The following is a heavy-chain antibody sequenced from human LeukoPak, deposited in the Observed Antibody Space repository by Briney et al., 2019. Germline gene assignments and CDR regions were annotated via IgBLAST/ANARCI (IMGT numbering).Heavy chain of an antibody. CDR3: ARDRTGYGNYYFDS. Sequence: SVRVSCKAFGDTVRRYAIGWVRQAPGQGVEWIGGIISTYGASNYAQKFQGRVTLTADESANTAYMELRDLRSDDTAVYYCARDRTGYGNYYFDSWGQGTPVTVSS. CDR1: GDTVRRYA. J-gene: IGHJ4*02. D-gene: IGHD2/OR15-2a*01. CDR2: IISTYGAS. V-gene: IGHV1-69*01.